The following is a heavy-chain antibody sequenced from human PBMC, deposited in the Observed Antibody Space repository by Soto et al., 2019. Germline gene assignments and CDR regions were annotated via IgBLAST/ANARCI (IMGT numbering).Heavy chain of an antibody. V-gene: IGHV3-30-3*01. J-gene: IGHJ4*02. Sequence: QVQLVESGGGVVQPGRSLRLSCAASGFTFSSYAMHWVRQAPGKGLEWGAVISYDGSNKYYADSVKGRFTISRDNSKNTLYLQMNSLRAEDTAVYYCARDHSSGWYNDYWGQGTLVTVSS. CDR2: ISYDGSNK. CDR1: GFTFSSYA. CDR3: ARDHSSGWYNDY. D-gene: IGHD6-19*01.